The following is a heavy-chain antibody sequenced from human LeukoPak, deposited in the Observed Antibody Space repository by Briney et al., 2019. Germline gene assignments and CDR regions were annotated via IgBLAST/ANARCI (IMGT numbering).Heavy chain of an antibody. V-gene: IGHV1-18*01. J-gene: IGHJ6*02. CDR3: ARDGNIVVVPAATYYYYYGMDV. D-gene: IGHD2-2*01. CDR1: GYTFTSYG. CDR2: ISAYNGNT. Sequence: ASVKVSCKASGYTFTSYGISWVRQAPGQGLEWMGWISAYNGNTNYAQKLQGRVTMTTDTSTSPAYMELRSLRSDDTAVYYCARDGNIVVVPAATYYYYYGMDVWGQGTTVTVSS.